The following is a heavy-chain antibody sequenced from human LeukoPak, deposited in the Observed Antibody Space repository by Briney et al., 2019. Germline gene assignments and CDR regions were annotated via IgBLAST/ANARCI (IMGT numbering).Heavy chain of an antibody. Sequence: ASVKVSCKASGYTFTSNYIHWVRQAPGQGLEWMGMIYPRDGSTTYTQKFQGRVTMTRDTSTSTVYMELSSLRSEDTAVYYCARSVRVGHFDYWGQGTLVTVSS. D-gene: IGHD6-6*01. CDR2: IYPRDGST. CDR1: GYTFTSNY. V-gene: IGHV1-46*01. CDR3: ARSVRVGHFDY. J-gene: IGHJ4*02.